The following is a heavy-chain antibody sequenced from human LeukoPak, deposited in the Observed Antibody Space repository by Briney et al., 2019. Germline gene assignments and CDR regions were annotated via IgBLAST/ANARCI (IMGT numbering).Heavy chain of an antibody. CDR3: ARDNGWSADF. CDR2: IKQDGSKK. Sequence: GGSLRLSCVASGFPFSSYWMTWVRQAPGKGLEWVANIKQDGSKKSYVDSVKGRFTISRDNAKNSLYLQMNSLRAEDTAVYYCARDNGWSADFWGRGTLVTVSS. J-gene: IGHJ4*02. D-gene: IGHD2-15*01. CDR1: GFPFSSYW. V-gene: IGHV3-7*03.